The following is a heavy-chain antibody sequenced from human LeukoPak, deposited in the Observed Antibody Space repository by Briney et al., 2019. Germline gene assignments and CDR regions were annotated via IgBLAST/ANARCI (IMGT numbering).Heavy chain of an antibody. Sequence: GASVKVSCKASGYTFTNYGISWVRQAPGQGLEWMGIINPSGGSTSYAQKFQGRVTMTRDTSTSTVYMELSSLRSEDTAVYYCARVCSSTSCYFDYWGQGTLVTVSS. D-gene: IGHD2-2*01. CDR3: ARVCSSTSCYFDY. CDR1: GYTFTNYG. J-gene: IGHJ4*02. CDR2: INPSGGST. V-gene: IGHV1-46*01.